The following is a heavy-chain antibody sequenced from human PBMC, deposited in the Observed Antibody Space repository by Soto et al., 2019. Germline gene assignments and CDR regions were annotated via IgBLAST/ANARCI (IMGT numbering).Heavy chain of an antibody. CDR1: GFSLSTSGVG. CDR2: IYWDDDK. CDR3: AHSLYDYVWGTNWFDP. Sequence: SGPKLVNPTQTLTLTCTFSGFSLSTSGVGVGWIRQPPGKALEWLALIYWDDDKRYSPSLKSRLTITKDTSKNQVVLTMTNMDPVDTATYYCAHSLYDYVWGTNWFDPWGQGTLVTVSS. J-gene: IGHJ5*02. D-gene: IGHD3-16*01. V-gene: IGHV2-5*02.